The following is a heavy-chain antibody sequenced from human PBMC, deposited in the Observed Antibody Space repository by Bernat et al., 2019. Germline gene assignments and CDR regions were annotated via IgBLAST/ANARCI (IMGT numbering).Heavy chain of an antibody. CDR3: AKDTGSSTSSLSYMDV. J-gene: IGHJ6*03. V-gene: IGHV3-9*01. CDR1: GFTFDDYA. D-gene: IGHD2-2*01. Sequence: EVQLVESGGGLVQPGRSLRLSCAAPGFTFDDYAMHWVRQAPGKGLEWVAGISWNSGSIGYADSVKGRFTSSRDNAKNSLYLQMNSLRAEDTALYYCAKDTGSSTSSLSYMDVWGKGTTVTVSS. CDR2: ISWNSGSI.